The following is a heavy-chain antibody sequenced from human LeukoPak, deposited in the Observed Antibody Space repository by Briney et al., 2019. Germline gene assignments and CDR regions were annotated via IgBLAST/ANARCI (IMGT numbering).Heavy chain of an antibody. Sequence: PSETLSLTCAVYGGSFSGYYWSWIRQPPGKGLEWIGEINHSGSTNYNPSLKSRVTISVDTSKNQFSLKLSSVTAADTAVYYCATYGSYYNYDYWGQGTLVTVSS. J-gene: IGHJ4*02. V-gene: IGHV4-34*01. CDR1: GGSFSGYY. D-gene: IGHD3-10*01. CDR3: ATYGSYYNYDY. CDR2: INHSGST.